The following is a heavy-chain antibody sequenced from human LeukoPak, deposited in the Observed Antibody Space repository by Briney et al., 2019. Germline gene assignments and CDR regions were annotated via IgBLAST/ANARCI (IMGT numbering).Heavy chain of an antibody. V-gene: IGHV6-1*01. Sequence: SQTLSLTCAISGDSVSSNTVAWNWIRQSPLRGLKWLGRTYYRSKWYTEYAVSVKSRITIDPDTSKNQFSLQLNSVTPEDTAVYYCARVVPGPGTFDHWGQGTLVIVSS. J-gene: IGHJ4*02. D-gene: IGHD2-2*01. CDR1: GDSVSSNTVA. CDR3: ARVVPGPGTFDH. CDR2: TYYRSKWYT.